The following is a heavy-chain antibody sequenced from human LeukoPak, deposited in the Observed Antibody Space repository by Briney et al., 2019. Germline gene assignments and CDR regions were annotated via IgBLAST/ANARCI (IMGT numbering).Heavy chain of an antibody. CDR3: AKVVRSVGAKMGFD. Sequence: GGSLRLSCAASGFTFSSYGMHWVRQAPGKGLEWVAFIRYDGSNKYYADSVKGRFTISRDNSKNTLYLQMNSLRAEDTAVYYCAKVVRSVGAKMGFDWGQGTLVTLSS. CDR2: IRYDGSNK. CDR1: GFTFSSYG. J-gene: IGHJ4*02. V-gene: IGHV3-30*02. D-gene: IGHD1-26*01.